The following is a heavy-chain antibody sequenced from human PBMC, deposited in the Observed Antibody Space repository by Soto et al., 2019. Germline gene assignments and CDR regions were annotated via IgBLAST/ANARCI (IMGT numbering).Heavy chain of an antibody. CDR3: VTDNNWDAPG. J-gene: IGHJ4*02. CDR1: GFIFSSYG. D-gene: IGHD1-26*01. CDR2: IWYDGSNT. Sequence: GGSLRLSCAASGFIFSSYGMHWVRQAPGKGLEWVAGIWYDGSNTFYSDAVKGRFSISRDNSKNTVDLQMNSLRAEDTAVYYCVTDNNWDAPGWGQGTLVTVS. V-gene: IGHV3-33*01.